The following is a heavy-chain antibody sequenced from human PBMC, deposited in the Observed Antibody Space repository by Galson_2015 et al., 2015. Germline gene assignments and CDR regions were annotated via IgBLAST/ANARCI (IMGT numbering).Heavy chain of an antibody. CDR2: IYYSGST. Sequence: ETLSLTCTVSGGSISSYYWRWIRQPPGKGLEWIGYIYYSGSTNYNPSLKSRVTISVDTSKNQFSLKLSSVTAADTAVYYCARDRWGIAAAGDYYYYGMDVWGQGTTVTVSS. V-gene: IGHV4-59*01. J-gene: IGHJ6*02. D-gene: IGHD6-13*01. CDR1: GGSISSYY. CDR3: ARDRWGIAAAGDYYYYGMDV.